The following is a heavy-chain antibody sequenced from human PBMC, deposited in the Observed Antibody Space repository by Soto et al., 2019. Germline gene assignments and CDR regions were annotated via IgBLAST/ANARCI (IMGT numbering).Heavy chain of an antibody. J-gene: IGHJ3*02. D-gene: IGHD3-22*01. Sequence: GGSLRLSCAASGFTFSSYSMNWVRQAPGKGLEWVSYISSSSSTIYYADSVKGRFTISRDNAKNSLYLQMNSLRDEDTAVYYCARASGYDSSGYYFHDAFDIWGQGTMVTVSS. CDR3: ARASGYDSSGYYFHDAFDI. V-gene: IGHV3-48*02. CDR2: ISSSSSTI. CDR1: GFTFSSYS.